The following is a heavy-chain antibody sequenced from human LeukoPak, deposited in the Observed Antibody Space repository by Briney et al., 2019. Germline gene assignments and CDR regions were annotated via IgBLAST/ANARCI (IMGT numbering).Heavy chain of an antibody. J-gene: IGHJ4*02. CDR3: ARLQLRYFDWALDY. D-gene: IGHD3-9*01. CDR2: IYTSGST. CDR1: GGSISSGSYY. V-gene: IGHV4-61*02. Sequence: PSQTLSLTCTVSGGSISSGSYYWSWIRQPAGKGLEWIGRIYTSGSTNYNPSLKSRVTISVDTSKNQFSLKLSSVTAADTAVYYCARLQLRYFDWALDYWGQGTLVTVSS.